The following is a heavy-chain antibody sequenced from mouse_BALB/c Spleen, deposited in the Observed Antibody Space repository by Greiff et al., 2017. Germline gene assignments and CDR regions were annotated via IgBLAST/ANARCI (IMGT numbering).Heavy chain of an antibody. CDR1: VYAFSSSW. J-gene: IGHJ3*01. CDR2: IYPGDGDT. V-gene: IGHV1-82*01. Sequence: QVQLKESGPELVKPGASVKISCKASVYAFSSSWMNWVKQRPGQGLEWIGRIYPGDGDTNYNGKFKGKATLTADKSSSTAYMQLSSLTSVDSAVYFCARGGPFAYWGQGTLVTVSA. CDR3: ARGGPFAY.